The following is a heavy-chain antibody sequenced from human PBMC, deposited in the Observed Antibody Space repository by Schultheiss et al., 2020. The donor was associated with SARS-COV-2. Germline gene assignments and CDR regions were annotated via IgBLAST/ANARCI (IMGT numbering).Heavy chain of an antibody. CDR3: ARDPLTNGVCCLDY. CDR1: GFTVSSNY. D-gene: IGHD2-8*01. CDR2: IYSGGST. V-gene: IGHV3-53*01. J-gene: IGHJ4*02. Sequence: GESLKISCAASGFTVSSNYMSWVRQAPGKGLEWVSVIYSGGSTYYADSVKGRFTISRDNSKNTLYLQMNSLRAEDTAVYYCARDPLTNGVCCLDYWGQGTLVTVSS.